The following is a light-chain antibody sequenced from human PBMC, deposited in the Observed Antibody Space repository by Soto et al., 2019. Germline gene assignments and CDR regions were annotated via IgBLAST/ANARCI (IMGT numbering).Light chain of an antibody. V-gene: IGKV1-5*03. CDR1: QSISSW. J-gene: IGKJ4*01. CDR3: QQYNSYPLT. CDR2: KAS. Sequence: DIQMTQSPSTLSASVGDIVTITCRASQSISSWLAWYQQKPGKAPKLLIYKASSLESGVPSRFSGSGSGTEFTLSISSLQPDDFATYYCQQYNSYPLTFGGGTKVEIK.